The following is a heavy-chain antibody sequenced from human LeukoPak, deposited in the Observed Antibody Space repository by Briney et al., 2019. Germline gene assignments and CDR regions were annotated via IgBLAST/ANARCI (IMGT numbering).Heavy chain of an antibody. J-gene: IGHJ4*02. CDR1: GFTVSNYY. D-gene: IGHD6-19*01. Sequence: GGSLRLSCAASGFTVSNYYMSWVRQAPGKGLEWVSVIYSGGSTYYADSVKGRFTIPRDNSKNTLYPQMNSLRAGDTAVYYCAMGYSSGWYGGHWGQGTLVTVSS. V-gene: IGHV3-53*01. CDR3: AMGYSSGWYGGH. CDR2: IYSGGST.